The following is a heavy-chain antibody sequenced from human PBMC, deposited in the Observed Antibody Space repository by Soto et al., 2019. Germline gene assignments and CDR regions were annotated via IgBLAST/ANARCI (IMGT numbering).Heavy chain of an antibody. CDR3: ARAARPFWSGYYTSDY. J-gene: IGHJ4*02. CDR2: ISAYNGNT. V-gene: IGHV1-18*01. D-gene: IGHD3-3*01. Sequence: QVQLVQSGAEVKKPGASVKVSCKASGYTFTSYGISWVRQAPGQGLEWMGWISAYNGNTNNAQKLQGRVTMTTDTSTSTAYMELRSLRSDDTAVYYCARAARPFWSGYYTSDYWGQGTLVTVSS. CDR1: GYTFTSYG.